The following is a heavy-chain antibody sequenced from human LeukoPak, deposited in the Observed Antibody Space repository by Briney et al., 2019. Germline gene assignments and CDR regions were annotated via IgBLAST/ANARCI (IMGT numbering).Heavy chain of an antibody. Sequence: GGSLRLSCAASGFTFSSYGMHWIRQAPGKGLEWVSYISDIDNTVYYADSVKGRFTISRDNAKKSLYLQMNSLRAEDTAVYYCARCRDGIVFDYWGQGALVTVSS. V-gene: IGHV3-48*04. D-gene: IGHD5-24*01. J-gene: IGHJ4*02. CDR3: ARCRDGIVFDY. CDR2: ISDIDNTV. CDR1: GFTFSSYG.